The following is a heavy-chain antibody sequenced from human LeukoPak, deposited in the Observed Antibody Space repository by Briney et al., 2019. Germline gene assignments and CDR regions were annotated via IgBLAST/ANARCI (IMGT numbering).Heavy chain of an antibody. CDR2: IYYSGST. CDR1: GGSISSSSYF. D-gene: IGHD2-15*01. CDR3: ARDPGGYCSGGSCYPGGYYYYYMDV. V-gene: IGHV4-39*07. J-gene: IGHJ6*03. Sequence: SETLSLTCTVSGGSISSSSYFWGWIRQPPGKGLEWIGSIYYSGSTYYNPSLKSRVTISVDTSKNQFSLKLSSVTAADTAVYYCARDPGGYCSGGSCYPGGYYYYYMDVWGKGTTVTVSS.